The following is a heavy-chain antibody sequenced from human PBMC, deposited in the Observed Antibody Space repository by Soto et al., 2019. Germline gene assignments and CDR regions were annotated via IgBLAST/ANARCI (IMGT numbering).Heavy chain of an antibody. V-gene: IGHV1-18*01. J-gene: IGHJ4*02. Sequence: QVQLVQSGAEVKKPGASVKVSCKASGYTFTSYGISWVRQAPGQGLEWMGWISAYNGNTNYAQKLQGRVTMTTDTSTSTAYMELRSLRSDDTAVYYCARVVGNIVATITSSVSDYWGQGTLVTVSS. CDR3: ARVVGNIVATITSSVSDY. CDR1: GYTFTSYG. D-gene: IGHD5-12*01. CDR2: ISAYNGNT.